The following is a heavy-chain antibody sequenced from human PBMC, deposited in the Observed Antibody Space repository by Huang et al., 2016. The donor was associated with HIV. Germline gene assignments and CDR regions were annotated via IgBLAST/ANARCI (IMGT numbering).Heavy chain of an antibody. V-gene: IGHV3-7*01. CDR3: ATKADAMDV. D-gene: IGHD2-8*01. CDR2: IRKDGSEK. CDR1: EVTFSAYW. Sequence: LVESGGGLVRPGGSLRLSCAGFEVTFSAYWMTGVRQCPGQGLEGVDSIRKDGSEKHYVDSVEGRFNISRDNGKKLLFLEMRSLGVDDTAVYFCATKADAMDVWGQGTTVIVSS. J-gene: IGHJ6*02.